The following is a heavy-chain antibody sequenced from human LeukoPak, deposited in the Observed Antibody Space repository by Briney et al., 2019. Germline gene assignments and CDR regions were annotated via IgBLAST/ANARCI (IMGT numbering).Heavy chain of an antibody. CDR1: GFTLSSYA. D-gene: IGHD4-17*01. J-gene: IGHJ4*02. CDR2: ISGSGVST. Sequence: PGGSLRLSCAASGFTLSSYAMSWVRQAPGKGLEWVSAISGSGVSTHYGDSVKGRFSISRDISKNTLYLQMNSLRAEDTAVYYCASTLGLITVNDYWGRGTLVTVSS. V-gene: IGHV3-23*01. CDR3: ASTLGLITVNDY.